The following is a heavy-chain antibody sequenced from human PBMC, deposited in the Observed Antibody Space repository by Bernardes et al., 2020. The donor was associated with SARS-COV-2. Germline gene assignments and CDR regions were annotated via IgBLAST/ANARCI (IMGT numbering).Heavy chain of an antibody. CDR2: INTNTGNP. Sequence: ASVKVSCKASGYTFTSYAMNWVRQAPGQGLEWMGWINTNTGNPTYAQGFTGRFVFSLDTSVSTAYLQISSLKAEDTAVYYCARDSSVLRYFDWLPGGFDYWGQGTLVTVSS. D-gene: IGHD3-9*01. CDR1: GYTFTSYA. J-gene: IGHJ4*02. CDR3: ARDSSVLRYFDWLPGGFDY. V-gene: IGHV7-4-1*02.